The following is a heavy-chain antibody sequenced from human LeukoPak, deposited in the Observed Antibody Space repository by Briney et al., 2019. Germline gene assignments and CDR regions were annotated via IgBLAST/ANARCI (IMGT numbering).Heavy chain of an antibody. CDR3: ARDVSIAAAGTNYFDY. Sequence: RPGGSLRLSCAASGFTFSSYSMTWVRQAPGKGLEWVSSISSSSSYIYYADSVKGRFTISRDNAKNSLYLQMNSLRAEDTAVYYCARDVSIAAAGTNYFDYWGQGTLVTVSS. J-gene: IGHJ4*02. V-gene: IGHV3-21*01. CDR1: GFTFSSYS. D-gene: IGHD6-13*01. CDR2: ISSSSSYI.